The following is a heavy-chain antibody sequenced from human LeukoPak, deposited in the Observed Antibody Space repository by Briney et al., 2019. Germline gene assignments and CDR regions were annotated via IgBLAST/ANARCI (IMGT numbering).Heavy chain of an antibody. CDR2: ISSSGSTI. CDR1: GFTFSDYY. J-gene: IGHJ6*02. Sequence: GGSLRLSCAASGFTFSDYYMSWIRQAPGKGLEWVSYISSSGSTIYYADSVKGRFTISRDNAKNSLYLQMNSLRAEDTAVYYCARDLVVNYYHYYGMDVWGQGTTVTVSS. V-gene: IGHV3-11*01. D-gene: IGHD2-15*01. CDR3: ARDLVVNYYHYYGMDV.